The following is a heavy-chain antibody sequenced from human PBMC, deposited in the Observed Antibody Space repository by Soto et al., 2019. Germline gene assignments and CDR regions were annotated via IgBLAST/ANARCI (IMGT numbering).Heavy chain of an antibody. D-gene: IGHD2-2*01. CDR3: ARSPRGGVVPAATYFDY. V-gene: IGHV3-74*01. CDR1: GFTFSSYW. J-gene: IGHJ4*02. CDR2: INSDGSST. Sequence: GGSLRLSCAASGFTFSSYWMHWVRQAPGKGLVWVSRINSDGSSTSYADSVKGRFTISRDNAKNTLYLQMNSLRAEDTAVYYCARSPRGGVVPAATYFDYWGQGTLVTVSS.